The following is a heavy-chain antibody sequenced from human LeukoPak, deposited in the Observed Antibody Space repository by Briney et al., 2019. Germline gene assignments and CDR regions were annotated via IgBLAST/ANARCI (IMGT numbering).Heavy chain of an antibody. D-gene: IGHD2-2*02. CDR2: IYYSGST. J-gene: IGHJ4*02. Sequence: SETLSLTCTVSGGSISSYYWSWIRQPPGKGLEWIAYIYYSGSTNYNPSLKSRVTISVDTSKNQFSLKLSSVTAADTAVYYCARAADTSEANDYWGQGTLVTVSS. CDR1: GGSISSYY. CDR3: ARAADTSEANDY. V-gene: IGHV4-59*12.